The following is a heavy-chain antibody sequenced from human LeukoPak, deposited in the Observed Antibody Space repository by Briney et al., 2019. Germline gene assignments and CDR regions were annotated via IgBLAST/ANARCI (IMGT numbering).Heavy chain of an antibody. V-gene: IGHV4-4*07. CDR1: GGSISSYH. CDR2: IHSSGST. J-gene: IGHJ4*02. CDR3: ARDGLYSYGYSYFDY. D-gene: IGHD5-18*01. Sequence: SETLSLTCTVSGGSISSYHWSWIRQPAGKGLEWIGRIHSSGSTNHNPSLTSRVTMSLDTSKNQFSLKLSSVTAADTAVYYCARDGLYSYGYSYFDYWGQGILVTVSS.